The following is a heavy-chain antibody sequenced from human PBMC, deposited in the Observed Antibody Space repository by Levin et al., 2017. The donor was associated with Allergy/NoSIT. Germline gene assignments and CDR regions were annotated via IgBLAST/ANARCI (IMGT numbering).Heavy chain of an antibody. J-gene: IGHJ6*02. V-gene: IGHV5-10-1*01. Sequence: GGSLRLSCKASGYIFTTYWISWVRQMPGKGLQWMGRIDPSDSYTIYNPSFQGRVTVSADRSITTAYLQWTSLEASDTAVYFCARETTVVTGARSYFAMDVWGQGTTVTVSS. CDR3: ARETTVVTGARSYFAMDV. CDR2: IDPSDSYT. CDR1: GYIFTTYW. D-gene: IGHD4-23*01.